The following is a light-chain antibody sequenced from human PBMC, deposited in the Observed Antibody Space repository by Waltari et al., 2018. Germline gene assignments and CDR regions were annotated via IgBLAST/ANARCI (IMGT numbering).Light chain of an antibody. J-gene: IGLJ2*01. CDR3: YSTDGSGNERV. CDR2: EDS. V-gene: IGLV3-10*01. CDR1: ALPRKY. Sequence: SYELTQPPSVSVSPGQTARMPCPGDALPRKYAYWYQQKSGQAPVLVMYEDSKRPPGIPERFSGSGSGTMATLTISGAQAEDEADYYCYSTDGSGNERVFGGGTKLTV.